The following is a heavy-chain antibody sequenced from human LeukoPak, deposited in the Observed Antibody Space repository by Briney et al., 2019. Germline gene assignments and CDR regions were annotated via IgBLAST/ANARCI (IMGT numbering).Heavy chain of an antibody. V-gene: IGHV4-59*08. J-gene: IGHJ4*02. Sequence: SETLSLTCTVSGGSISGYYWSWIRQPPGKGLEWIGYVSYSGSTNYNPSLKSRVSISVDTSTNQFSLNLRSLTAADTAVYYCARHGGGWSFDYWGQGTLITVSS. CDR3: ARHGGGWSFDY. CDR1: GGSISGYY. D-gene: IGHD6-19*01. CDR2: VSYSGST.